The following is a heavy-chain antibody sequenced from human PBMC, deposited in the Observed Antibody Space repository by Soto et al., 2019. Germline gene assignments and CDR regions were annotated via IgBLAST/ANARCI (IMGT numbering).Heavy chain of an antibody. Sequence: SLRLSCAASGFTVSSYYMSWVRQAPGKGLEWVSVLYSGGSTYYIDSVKGRFTISRDNSKNTLYLQMDSLRAEDSAVYYCAREQGNGFFHGAFDIWGQGTMVTVSS. CDR2: LYSGGST. D-gene: IGHD3-3*01. CDR1: GFTVSSYY. CDR3: AREQGNGFFHGAFDI. J-gene: IGHJ3*02. V-gene: IGHV3-53*01.